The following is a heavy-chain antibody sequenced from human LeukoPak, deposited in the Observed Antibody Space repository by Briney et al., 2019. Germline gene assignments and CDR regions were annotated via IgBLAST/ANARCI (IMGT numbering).Heavy chain of an antibody. J-gene: IGHJ4*02. D-gene: IGHD6-13*01. CDR2: IYYSGST. CDR1: GFTFSSYA. V-gene: IGHV4-39*01. CDR3: EEQLVN. Sequence: GSLRLSCAASGFTFSSYAMSWVRQPPVKGLEWIGSIYYSGSTYYNPPLKSRVTISVDTSKNQFSLKLSSVTAADTAVYYCEEQLVNWGQGTLVTVSS.